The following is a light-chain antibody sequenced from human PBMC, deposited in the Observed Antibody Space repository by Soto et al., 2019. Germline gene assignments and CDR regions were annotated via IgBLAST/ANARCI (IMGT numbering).Light chain of an antibody. V-gene: IGKV3D-15*01. CDR2: GAS. Sequence: ERVMKQSPATRSVSPGSRCPLSCKASQSVNIHLAWYQQKPGQAPRLLIYGASARATGIPAKFSGSGSGTEFTLTISSLQSEDFAVYYCQQYNKWPRTFGEGNTVDIK. CDR1: QSVNIH. J-gene: IGKJ1*01. CDR3: QQYNKWPRT.